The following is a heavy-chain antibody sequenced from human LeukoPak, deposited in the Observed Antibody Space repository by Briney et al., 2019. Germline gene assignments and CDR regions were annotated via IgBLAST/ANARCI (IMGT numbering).Heavy chain of an antibody. CDR1: GFTFSSYA. J-gene: IGHJ4*02. CDR2: ISYDGSNK. Sequence: GRSLRLSCAASGFTFSSYAMHWVRQAPGKGLEWVAVISYDGSNKYYADSVKGRFTISRDNSKNTLYLQMNSLRAEDTAVYYCAKDGLGPSYCSGGSCAISPSGDYWGQGTLVTVSS. D-gene: IGHD2-15*01. CDR3: AKDGLGPSYCSGGSCAISPSGDY. V-gene: IGHV3-30-3*01.